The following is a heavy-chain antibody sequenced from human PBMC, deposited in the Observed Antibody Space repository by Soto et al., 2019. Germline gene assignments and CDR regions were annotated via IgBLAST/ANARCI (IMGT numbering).Heavy chain of an antibody. J-gene: IGHJ2*01. CDR2: ISGSGGST. D-gene: IGHD6-25*01. CDR3: FFFHAEDGMRAAVPVSAFRLNRTSDL. Sequence: KGLEWVSAISGSGGSTYYADAVKGRFTISRDNSKNTLYLKMTSLRAEDTAVYYFFFFHAEDGMRAAVPVSAFRLNRTSDL. V-gene: IGHV3-23*01.